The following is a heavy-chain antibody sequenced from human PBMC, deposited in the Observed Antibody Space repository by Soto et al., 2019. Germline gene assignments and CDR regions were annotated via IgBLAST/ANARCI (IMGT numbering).Heavy chain of an antibody. D-gene: IGHD4-4*01. V-gene: IGHV5-51*01. CDR3: ASCNYYYGMDV. CDR1: WYSFTSYW. J-gene: IGHJ6*02. CDR2: IYPGDSDT. Sequence: GGSLKISCKGSWYSFTSYWIGWVGQMPGKGLEWMGIIYPGDSDTRYSPSFQGQVTISADKSISTAYLQWSSLKASDTAVYYCASCNYYYGMDVWGQGTTVTVSS.